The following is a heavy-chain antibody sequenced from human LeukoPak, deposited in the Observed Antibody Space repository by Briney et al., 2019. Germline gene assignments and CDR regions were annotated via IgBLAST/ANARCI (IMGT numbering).Heavy chain of an antibody. V-gene: IGHV3-66*02. CDR2: IYSGGST. CDR1: GFTVSSNY. Sequence: GGSLRLSCASSGFTVSSNYMSWVRQAPGKGLEWVSVIYSGGSTYYADSVKGRFTISRDSSKNTLYLQMNSLRPEDTAVYYCARFYYMDVWGKGTTVTVSS. CDR3: ARFYYMDV. J-gene: IGHJ6*03.